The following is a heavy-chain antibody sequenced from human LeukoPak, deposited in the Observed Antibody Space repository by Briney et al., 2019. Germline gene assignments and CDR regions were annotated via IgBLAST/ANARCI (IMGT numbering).Heavy chain of an antibody. Sequence: SETLSLTCTVSGGSISTYYWSWIRQPPGKGLEWIGYIYYTGSTNYNPSLKSRVTISVDTSKNQFSLKLNSVTAADTAVYYCARIYSSSWFLNWFDPWGQGTLVTVSS. V-gene: IGHV4-59*08. CDR1: GGSISTYY. J-gene: IGHJ5*02. CDR2: IYYTGST. CDR3: ARIYSSSWFLNWFDP. D-gene: IGHD6-13*01.